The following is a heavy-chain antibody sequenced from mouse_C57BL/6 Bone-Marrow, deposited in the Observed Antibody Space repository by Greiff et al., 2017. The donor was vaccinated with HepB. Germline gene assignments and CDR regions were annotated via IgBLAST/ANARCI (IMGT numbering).Heavy chain of an antibody. D-gene: IGHD1-2*01. Sequence: EVMLVESGGDLVKPGGSLKLSCAASGFTFSSYGMSWVRQTPDKRLEWVATISSGGSYTYYPDSVKGRFTISRDNAKNTLYLQMSSLKSEETAMYYCARHWLPAWFAYWGQGTLVTVSA. CDR1: GFTFSSYG. V-gene: IGHV5-6*01. J-gene: IGHJ3*01. CDR3: ARHWLPAWFAY. CDR2: ISSGGSYT.